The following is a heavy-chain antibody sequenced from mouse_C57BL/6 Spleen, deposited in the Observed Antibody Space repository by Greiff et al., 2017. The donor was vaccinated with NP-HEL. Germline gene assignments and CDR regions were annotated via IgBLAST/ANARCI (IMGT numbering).Heavy chain of an antibody. CDR1: GFTFSDYY. V-gene: IGHV5-16*01. Sequence: EVKLVESEGGLVQPGSSMKLSCTASGFTFSDYYMAWVRQVPEKGLEWVANINYDGSSTYYLDSLKSRFIISRDNAKNILYLQMSSLKSEDTATYYCARDRGYYYGSSYPWYFDVWGTGTTVTVSS. J-gene: IGHJ1*03. CDR3: ARDRGYYYGSSYPWYFDV. D-gene: IGHD1-1*01. CDR2: INYDGSST.